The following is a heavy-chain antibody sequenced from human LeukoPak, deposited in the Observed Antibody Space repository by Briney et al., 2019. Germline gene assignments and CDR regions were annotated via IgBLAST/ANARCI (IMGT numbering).Heavy chain of an antibody. CDR2: ITGSSDTL. Sequence: PGGSLRLSCAASGFTFSSYGMHWVRQAPGKGLEWVSHITGSSDTLYYADSVKGRFTISRDNAWNSLYLQMNSLRAEDTAVYYCARERNGYYMDVWGKGTTVTVSS. V-gene: IGHV3-48*01. J-gene: IGHJ6*03. CDR3: ARERNGYYMDV. CDR1: GFTFSSYG. D-gene: IGHD3-3*01.